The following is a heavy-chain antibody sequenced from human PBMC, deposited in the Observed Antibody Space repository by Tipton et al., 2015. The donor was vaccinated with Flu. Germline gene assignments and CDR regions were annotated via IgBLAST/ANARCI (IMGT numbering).Heavy chain of an antibody. CDR2: INQDGSEK. CDR3: VRAIAAAGSR. V-gene: IGHV3-7*01. CDR1: GFSLSSYW. J-gene: IGHJ4*02. Sequence: VQLVQSGGGLVQPGGSLRLSCAASGFSLSSYWMSWVRQAPGKGLEWVANINQDGSEKYSVDSVRGRFTITRDNAKNSLYLQMNSLRVEDTAVYYCVRAIAAAGSRWGQGTLVTVSS. D-gene: IGHD6-13*01.